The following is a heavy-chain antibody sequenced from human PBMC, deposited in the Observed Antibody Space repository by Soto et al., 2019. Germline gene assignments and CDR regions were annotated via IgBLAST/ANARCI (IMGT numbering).Heavy chain of an antibody. CDR2: ISESGGST. Sequence: ARGAWGESSSQYALSWVRQAPGKALEGVAVISESGGSTLYADSVRGRFTVSRDNSKNSLSLRMNSLRDEDTAVYFCAKSSPDSSGWRSRIFDSGGQGALVSVSS. J-gene: IGHJ4*02. CDR1: GESSSQYA. V-gene: IGHV3-23*01. CDR3: AKSSPDSSGWRSRIFDS. D-gene: IGHD6-25*01.